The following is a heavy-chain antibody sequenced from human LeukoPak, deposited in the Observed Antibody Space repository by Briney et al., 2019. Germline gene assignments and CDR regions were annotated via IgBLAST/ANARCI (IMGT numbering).Heavy chain of an antibody. Sequence: GGSLRLSCAASGFTFSSYWMSWVRQAPGKGLEWVANIKQDGSEKYYVDSVKGRFTISRDDAKNSLYLQMNSLRAEDTAVYYCARVSPRIVASNWGQGTLVTVSS. CDR1: GFTFSSYW. V-gene: IGHV3-7*01. J-gene: IGHJ4*02. CDR2: IKQDGSEK. CDR3: ARVSPRIVASN. D-gene: IGHD5-12*01.